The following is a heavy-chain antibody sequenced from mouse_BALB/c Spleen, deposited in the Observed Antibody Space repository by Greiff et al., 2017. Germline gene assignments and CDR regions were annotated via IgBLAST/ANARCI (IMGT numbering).Heavy chain of an antibody. V-gene: IGHV5-17*02. CDR3: AREYYGNYEGDY. CDR1: GFTFSSFG. D-gene: IGHD2-1*01. Sequence: EVKLMESGGGLVQPGGSRKLSCAASGFTFSSFGMHWVRQAPEKGLEWVAYISSGSSTIYYADTVKGRFTISRDNPKNTLFLQMTSLRSEDTAMYYCAREYYGNYEGDYWGQGTTLTVSS. CDR2: ISSGSSTI. J-gene: IGHJ2*01.